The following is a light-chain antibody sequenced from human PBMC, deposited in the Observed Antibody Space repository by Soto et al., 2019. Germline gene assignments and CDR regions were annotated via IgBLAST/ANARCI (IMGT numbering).Light chain of an antibody. CDR1: QSVSSSY. CDR3: QQYGSSPVYT. CDR2: GAS. V-gene: IGKV3-20*01. J-gene: IGKJ2*01. Sequence: EIVLTQSPGTLSLSPGERATLSCRASQSVSSSYLAWSQQKPGQAPRLLIYGASSRATGIPDRFSGSGSGTDFTLTISRLEPEDFAVYDCQQYGSSPVYTCGQGAKLEIK.